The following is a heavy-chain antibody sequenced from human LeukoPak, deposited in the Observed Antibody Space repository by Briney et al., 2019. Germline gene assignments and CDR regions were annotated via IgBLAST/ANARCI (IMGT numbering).Heavy chain of an antibody. D-gene: IGHD3-16*02. CDR3: ARDYDYVWGSYRSPAPFDY. J-gene: IGHJ4*02. Sequence: ASVKVSCKASGYTFTGYYMHWVRQAPGQGLEWMGWINPNSGGTNYAQKFQGRVTMTRDTSISTAYMELSRLRSDDTAVYYCARDYDYVWGSYRSPAPFDYWGQGTLVTVSS. CDR1: GYTFTGYY. CDR2: INPNSGGT. V-gene: IGHV1-2*02.